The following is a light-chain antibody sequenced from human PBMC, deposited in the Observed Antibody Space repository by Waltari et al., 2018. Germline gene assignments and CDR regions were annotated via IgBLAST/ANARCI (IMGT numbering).Light chain of an antibody. J-gene: IGKJ1*01. CDR3: LQYNSYPQT. Sequence: DIQMTQSPSSLSASVGDTVTIVCRASQSISIYLNWYQQKPGKPPKLLIFSASSLQSGVPSRFSGSGSGTEFTLTITSLQPEDFATYFCLQYNSYPQTFGQGTKVEFK. V-gene: IGKV1-39*01. CDR2: SAS. CDR1: QSISIY.